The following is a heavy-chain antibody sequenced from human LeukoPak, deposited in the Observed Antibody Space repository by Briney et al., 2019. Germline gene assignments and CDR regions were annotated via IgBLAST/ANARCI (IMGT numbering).Heavy chain of an antibody. D-gene: IGHD3-22*01. Sequence: PSETLSLTCTVSGGSISSHYWSRIRQPPGKGLEWIGYIYYSGSTNYNPSLKSRFTISVDTSKNQFSLKLSSVTAADTAVYYCARDPGSGYYGGWFDPWGQGTLVTVSS. V-gene: IGHV4-59*11. CDR1: GGSISSHY. CDR2: IYYSGST. J-gene: IGHJ5*02. CDR3: ARDPGSGYYGGWFDP.